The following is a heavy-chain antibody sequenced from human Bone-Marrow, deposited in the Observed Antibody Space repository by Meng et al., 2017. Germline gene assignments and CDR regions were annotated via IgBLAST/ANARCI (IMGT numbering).Heavy chain of an antibody. CDR3: ARAIATRPDVFDY. CDR1: SGSINSYF. D-gene: IGHD6-6*01. Sequence: QVQLQESGPGLVKPSETLSLTFTVSSGSINSYFWSWIRQPPGKGPEWIGYISYSGSTNYNPSLKSRVTISVDTSKNQFSLKLSSVTAADTAVYYCARAIATRPDVFDYWGQGTLVTVSS. V-gene: IGHV4-59*01. J-gene: IGHJ4*02. CDR2: ISYSGST.